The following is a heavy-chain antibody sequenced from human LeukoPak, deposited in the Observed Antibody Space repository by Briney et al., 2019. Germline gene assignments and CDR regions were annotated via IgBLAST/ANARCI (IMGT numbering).Heavy chain of an antibody. J-gene: IGHJ4*02. Sequence: ASVQVSCKASGYIFTNYDINWVRQATGQGLEWMGWMNPNSGNTGFAQKFQGRVTMTRNTSKSTAYMELSSLTSEDWAVYYCARARGYSYGYSDYWGQGTLVTVSS. CDR2: MNPNSGNT. V-gene: IGHV1-8*01. CDR1: GYIFTNYD. CDR3: ARARGYSYGYSDY. D-gene: IGHD5-18*01.